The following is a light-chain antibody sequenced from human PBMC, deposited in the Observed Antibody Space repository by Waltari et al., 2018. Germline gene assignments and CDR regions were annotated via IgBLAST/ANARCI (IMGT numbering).Light chain of an antibody. CDR1: DDIRNS. CDR2: GAS. Sequence: DTQMIQSPSSLSPFVGDRVSLHCRASDDIRNSLAWYQKKPGKAPKLLVYGASRLQSGVPARFSGSGSGTEYTLTISPLQPEDSATYYCQQYYTSPQTFGQGSKVEI. J-gene: IGKJ1*01. CDR3: QQYYTSPQT. V-gene: IGKV1-NL1*01.